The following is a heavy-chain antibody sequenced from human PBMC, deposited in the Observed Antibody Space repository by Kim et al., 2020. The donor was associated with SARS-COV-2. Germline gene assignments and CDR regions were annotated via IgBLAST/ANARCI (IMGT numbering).Heavy chain of an antibody. CDR1: GGSISSYY. D-gene: IGHD3-10*01. CDR2: IYYSGST. CDR3: ASLRSGSTTRYYYYGMAV. Sequence: SETLSLTCTVSGGSISSYYWSWIRQPPGKGLEWIGYIYYSGSTNYNPSLKSRVTISVDTSKNQFSLKLSSVTAADTAVYYCASLRSGSTTRYYYYGMAV. J-gene: IGHJ6*01. V-gene: IGHV4-59*08.